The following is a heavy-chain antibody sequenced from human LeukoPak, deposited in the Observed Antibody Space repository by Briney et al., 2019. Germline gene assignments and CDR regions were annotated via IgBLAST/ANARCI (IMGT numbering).Heavy chain of an antibody. Sequence: GGSLRPSCAASGFTFSSYAMSWVRQAPGKGLEWVSAISGSGGSTYYADSVKGRFTISRDNSKNTLYLQMNSLRAEDTAVYYCAKDTGYSYGLGYWGQGTLVTVSS. CDR2: ISGSGGST. CDR1: GFTFSSYA. D-gene: IGHD5-18*01. V-gene: IGHV3-23*01. J-gene: IGHJ4*02. CDR3: AKDTGYSYGLGY.